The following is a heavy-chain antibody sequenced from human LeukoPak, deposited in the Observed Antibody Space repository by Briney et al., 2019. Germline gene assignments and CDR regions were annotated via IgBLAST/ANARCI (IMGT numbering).Heavy chain of an antibody. CDR1: GFIFNNYG. CDR3: AKGSSGYFVDL. Sequence: GGSLRLSCAASGFIFNNYGLIWVRQARGKGLEWVSAISNDGGGTNYADFVKGRFNISRDNSKNTLFLQMNSLRAEDTALYYCAKGSSGYFVDLWGQGTRVTVSS. D-gene: IGHD3-22*01. J-gene: IGHJ5*02. V-gene: IGHV3-23*01. CDR2: ISNDGGGT.